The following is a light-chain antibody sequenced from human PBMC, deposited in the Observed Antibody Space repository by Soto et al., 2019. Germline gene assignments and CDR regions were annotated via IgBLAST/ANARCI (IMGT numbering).Light chain of an antibody. CDR2: AVT. CDR3: SSYTVSSTVV. Sequence: QSALTQPASVSGSPGQSITISCTGTGSDVGGYNYVSWYQQHPGKAPKLMIYAVTKRPSGVSNRFSGSKSGNTASLTISGLQTEDEGDYFCSSYTVSSTVVFGGGTKLTVL. V-gene: IGLV2-14*01. CDR1: GSDVGGYNY. J-gene: IGLJ3*02.